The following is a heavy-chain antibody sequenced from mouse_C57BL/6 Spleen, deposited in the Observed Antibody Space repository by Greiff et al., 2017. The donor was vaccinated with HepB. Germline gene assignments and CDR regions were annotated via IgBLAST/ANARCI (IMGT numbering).Heavy chain of an antibody. CDR2: INPSTGGT. D-gene: IGHD2-4*01. CDR3: ARGGYDYDALDY. Sequence: EVKLLESGPELVKPGASVKISCKASGYSFTGYYMNWVKQSPEKSLEWIGEINPSTGGTTYNQKFKAKATLTVDKSSSTAYMQLKSLTSEDSAVYYCARGGYDYDALDYWGQGTTLTVSS. J-gene: IGHJ2*01. CDR1: GYSFTGYY. V-gene: IGHV1-42*01.